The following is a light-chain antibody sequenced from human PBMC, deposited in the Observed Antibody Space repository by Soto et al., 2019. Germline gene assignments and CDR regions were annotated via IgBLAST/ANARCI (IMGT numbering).Light chain of an antibody. Sequence: DIHMTQSPSPLSASVGDRVTITCRASQNIKKFLNWYQQRPGKAPSALIHATSTLQNGVSSRFSGSRSDTDFTLTITSLQPEDVATYFCQQSYSSSLTFGGGTKVEL. CDR3: QQSYSSSLT. J-gene: IGKJ4*01. V-gene: IGKV1-39*01. CDR1: QNIKKF. CDR2: ATS.